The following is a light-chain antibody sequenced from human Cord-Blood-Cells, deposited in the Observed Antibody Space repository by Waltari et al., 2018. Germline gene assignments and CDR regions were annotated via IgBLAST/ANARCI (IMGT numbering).Light chain of an antibody. CDR1: SSAVGGYNY. CDR2: DVS. J-gene: IGLJ3*02. CDR3: SSYTSSSTRV. V-gene: IGLV2-14*03. Sequence: QSALTQPASVSGSPGQSITISCTGTSSAVGGYNYVSWYQQHPGKAPKLMIYDVSNRPSGVSNRCSGSKSGNTASLTISGLQAEDEADYYCSSYTSSSTRVFGGGTKLTVL.